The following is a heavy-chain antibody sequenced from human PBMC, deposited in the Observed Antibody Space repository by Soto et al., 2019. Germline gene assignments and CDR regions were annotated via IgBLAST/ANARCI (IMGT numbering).Heavy chain of an antibody. CDR1: GGSVSSGSYY. CDR3: ARDWRRDGYNYLFAY. CDR2: IYYSGST. V-gene: IGHV4-61*01. Sequence: PSETLSLTCTVSGGSVSSGSYYWSWIRQPPGKGLEWIGYIYYSGSTNYNPSLKSRVTISVDTSKNQFSLKLSSVTAADTAVYYCARDWRRDGYNYLFAYWGQGTLVTVSS. D-gene: IGHD5-12*01. J-gene: IGHJ4*02.